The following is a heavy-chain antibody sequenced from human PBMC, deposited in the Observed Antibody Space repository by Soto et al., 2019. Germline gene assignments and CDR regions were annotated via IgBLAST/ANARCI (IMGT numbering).Heavy chain of an antibody. D-gene: IGHD1-26*01. CDR2: ISGSGGST. J-gene: IGHJ4*02. CDR1: GFTFSSYA. CDR3: AKTRRYSGSYLPRYYFDY. Sequence: GGSLRLSCAASGFTFSSYAMSWVRQAPGKGLEWVSAISGSGGSTYYADSVKGRFTISRDNSKNTLYLQMNSLRAEETAVYYCAKTRRYSGSYLPRYYFDYWGQGTLVTVSS. V-gene: IGHV3-23*01.